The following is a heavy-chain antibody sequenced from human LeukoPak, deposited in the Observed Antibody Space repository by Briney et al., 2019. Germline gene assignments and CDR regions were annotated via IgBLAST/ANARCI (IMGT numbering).Heavy chain of an antibody. D-gene: IGHD3-10*01. CDR2: INPSGGST. J-gene: IGHJ6*03. V-gene: IGHV1-46*01. CDR3: ARSPPYYYGSGRPNYYYYYMDV. Sequence: GASVKVSCKASGYTFTSYYMHWVRQAPGQGLEWMGIINPSGGSTSYAQKFQGRVTMTRDMSTSTVYMELSSLRSEDTAVYYCARSPPYYYGSGRPNYYYYYMDVWGKGTTVTVSS. CDR1: GYTFTSYY.